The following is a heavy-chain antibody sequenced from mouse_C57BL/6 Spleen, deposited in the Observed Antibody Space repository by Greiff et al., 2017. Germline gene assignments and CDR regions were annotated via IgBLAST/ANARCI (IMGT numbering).Heavy chain of an antibody. Sequence: QVQLQQPGAELVMPGASVKLSCKASGYTFTSYWMHWVKQRPGQGLEWIGEIDPSASYTNYNQKFKGKSTLTVDKSSSTAYMQLSSLTSEDSAIYYCARKSYYGSSYGFDYWGQGTTLTVSA. D-gene: IGHD1-1*01. CDR2: IDPSASYT. CDR3: ARKSYYGSSYGFDY. V-gene: IGHV1-69*01. CDR1: GYTFTSYW. J-gene: IGHJ2*01.